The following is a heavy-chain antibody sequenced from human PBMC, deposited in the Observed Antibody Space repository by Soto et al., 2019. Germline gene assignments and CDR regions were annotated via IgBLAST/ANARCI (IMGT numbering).Heavy chain of an antibody. V-gene: IGHV4-39*01. J-gene: IGHJ6*02. CDR1: GGSISSSSYY. CDR3: ARRAAAGLNYYYYSGMDV. D-gene: IGHD6-13*01. Sequence: SETLSLTCTVSGGSISSSSYYWGWIRQPPGKGLEWIGSIYYSGSTYYNPSLKGRVTISVDTSKNQFSLKLSSVTAADTAVYYCARRAAAGLNYYYYSGMDVWGQGTTVTVSS. CDR2: IYYSGST.